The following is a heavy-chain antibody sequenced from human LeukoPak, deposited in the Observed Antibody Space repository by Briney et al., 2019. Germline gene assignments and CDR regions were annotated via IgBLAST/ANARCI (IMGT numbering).Heavy chain of an antibody. V-gene: IGHV3-9*03. J-gene: IGHJ4*02. Sequence: GGSLRLSCAASGFTFDDYAMHWVRQAPGKGLEWVSGISWNSGGIGYADSVKGRFTIFRDNAKNSLYLQMNSLRAEDMALYYCAKGYSSGWYLGPADYWGQGTLVTVSS. CDR2: ISWNSGGI. D-gene: IGHD6-19*01. CDR3: AKGYSSGWYLGPADY. CDR1: GFTFDDYA.